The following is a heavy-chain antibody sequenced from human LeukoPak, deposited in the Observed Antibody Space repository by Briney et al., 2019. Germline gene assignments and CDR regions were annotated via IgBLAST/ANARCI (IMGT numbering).Heavy chain of an antibody. CDR3: ARVKYYDFWSGYVYYYGMDV. CDR1: GGSFSGYY. V-gene: IGHV4-34*01. CDR2: INHSGST. D-gene: IGHD3-3*01. Sequence: SETLSLTCAVYGGSFSGYYWSWLRQPPGKGLEWLGEINHSGSTNYNPSLKSRVTISVDTSKNQFSLKLSSVTAADTAVYYCARVKYYDFWSGYVYYYGMDVWGQGTTVTVSS. J-gene: IGHJ6*02.